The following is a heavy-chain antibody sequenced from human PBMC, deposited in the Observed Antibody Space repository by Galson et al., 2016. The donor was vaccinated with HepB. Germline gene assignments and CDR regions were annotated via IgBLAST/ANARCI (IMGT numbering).Heavy chain of an antibody. V-gene: IGHV3-23*03. J-gene: IGHJ5*02. CDR3: AKIKGVSAVGAYNWFDP. Sequence: PGKGLEWVSIIYTRGDRTYYADSVKGRFTISRDNAKNTLYLQMNSLRADETAIYYCAKIKGVSAVGAYNWFDPWGQGTLVTVSS. CDR2: IYTRGDRT. D-gene: IGHD4/OR15-4a*01.